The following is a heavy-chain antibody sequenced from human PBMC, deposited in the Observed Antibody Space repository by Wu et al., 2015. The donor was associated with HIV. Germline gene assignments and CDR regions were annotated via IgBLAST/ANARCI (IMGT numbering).Heavy chain of an antibody. D-gene: IGHD6-6*01. Sequence: QVHLLQSGAEVKKPGASVQVSCKVSGGTLTELTMHWVRQAPGQGLEWMGGIIPIFGTANYAQKFQGRVTITADESTSTAYMELSSLRSEDTAVYYCAREVEQLVKHLSYYYYYYMDVWGKGTTVTVSS. CDR2: IIPIFGTA. J-gene: IGHJ6*03. CDR3: AREVEQLVKHLSYYYYYYMDV. V-gene: IGHV1-69*13. CDR1: GGTLTELT.